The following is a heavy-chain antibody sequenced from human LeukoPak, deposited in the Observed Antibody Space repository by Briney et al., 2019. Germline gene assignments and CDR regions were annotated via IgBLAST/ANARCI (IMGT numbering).Heavy chain of an antibody. V-gene: IGHV3-30*03. CDR3: AREGYYYGSGSPSTDPYYFDY. D-gene: IGHD3-10*01. CDR2: ISDDANNE. CDR1: GFSFSKYG. Sequence: PGNSLRLSCAASGFSFSKYGMHWVRQAPGKGLEWVAVISDDANNEEYADSVKGRFTISRDNAKNSLYLQMNSLRAEDTAVYYCAREGYYYGSGSPSTDPYYFDYWGQGTLVTVSS. J-gene: IGHJ4*02.